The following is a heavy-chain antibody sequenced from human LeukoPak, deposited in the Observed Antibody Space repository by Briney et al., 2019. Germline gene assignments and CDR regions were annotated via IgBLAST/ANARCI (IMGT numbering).Heavy chain of an antibody. CDR2: ISSSSYI. CDR3: ARAIAGLGLFDY. Sequence: GGSLRLSCAASGFTFSSYSMNWVRQAPGKGLEWVSSISSSSYIYYADSVKGRFTISRDNAKNSLYLQMNSLRAEDTAVYYCARAIAGLGLFDYWGQGTLVTVSS. D-gene: IGHD3-10*01. CDR1: GFTFSSYS. J-gene: IGHJ4*02. V-gene: IGHV3-21*01.